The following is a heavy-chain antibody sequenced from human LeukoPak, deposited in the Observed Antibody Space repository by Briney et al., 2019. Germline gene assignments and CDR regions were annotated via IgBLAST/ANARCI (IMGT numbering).Heavy chain of an antibody. V-gene: IGHV1-2*02. J-gene: IGHJ1*01. CDR3: ARVEQGHRRSEYFQH. Sequence: ASVKVSCKASGYILTDYYMHWVRQAPGQGLEWMGWINPNSGDTNYAQKFQGRVTMTRDTSISTAYMELSRLRSDDTAVYYCARVEQGHRRSEYFQHWGQGTLVTVSS. CDR2: INPNSGDT. CDR1: GYILTDYY. D-gene: IGHD6-13*01.